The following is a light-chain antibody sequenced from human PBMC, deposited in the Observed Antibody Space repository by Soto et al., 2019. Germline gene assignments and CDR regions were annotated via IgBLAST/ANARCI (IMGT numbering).Light chain of an antibody. CDR3: QQYGRSPST. V-gene: IGKV3-20*01. J-gene: IGKJ4*01. Sequence: EIVLTQSPGTLSLSPGERATLSCRASQSVSSSYLAWYQQKPGQAPRLLIYGASSRATGIPDRFSGSGSGTDLTLTISRLEPEDFAVYYCQQYGRSPSTFGGGTKVDIK. CDR1: QSVSSSY. CDR2: GAS.